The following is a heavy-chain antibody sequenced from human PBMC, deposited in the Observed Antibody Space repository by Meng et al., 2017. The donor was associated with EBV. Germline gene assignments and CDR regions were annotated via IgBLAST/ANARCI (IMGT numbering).Heavy chain of an antibody. CDR2: AHYSGRT. D-gene: IGHD5/OR15-5a*01. CDR1: GDSISSFYY. V-gene: IGHV4-39*01. J-gene: IGHJ4*02. CDR3: ARPFPSIVSPRLDPFGD. Sequence: QLQLQESGPGQVKPSGTLPLTLTVPGDSISSFYYWAWLRPPPGRGPEWIGCAHYSGRTYYSPSLRSRVTVSIDTSKNQFSLRLTSVTAADTALYYCARPFPSIVSPRLDPFGDWGQGAMVTVSS.